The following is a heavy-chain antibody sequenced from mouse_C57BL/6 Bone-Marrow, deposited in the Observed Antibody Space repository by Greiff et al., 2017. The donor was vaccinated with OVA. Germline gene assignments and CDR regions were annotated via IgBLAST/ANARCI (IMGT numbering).Heavy chain of an antibody. CDR2: IYPGDGDT. Sequence: QVQLQQSGPELVKPGASVKISCKASGYAFSSSWMNWVKQRPGKGLEWIGRIYPGDGDTNYNGKFKGKATLTADKSSSTAYMQLSSLTSEDSAVYFCARNYDYDLYAMDYWGQGTSVTVSS. D-gene: IGHD2-4*01. V-gene: IGHV1-82*01. J-gene: IGHJ4*01. CDR3: ARNYDYDLYAMDY. CDR1: GYAFSSSW.